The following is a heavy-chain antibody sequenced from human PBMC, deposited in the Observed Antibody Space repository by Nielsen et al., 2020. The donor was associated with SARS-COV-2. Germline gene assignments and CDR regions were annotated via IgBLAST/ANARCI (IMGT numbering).Heavy chain of an antibody. V-gene: IGHV3-15*01. D-gene: IGHD2/OR15-2a*01. J-gene: IGHJ6*03. Sequence: GESLKISCAASGFTFSNAWMSWVRQAPGKGLEWVGRIKSKTDGGTTDYAAPVKGRFTISRDDSKNTLYLQMNSLKTEDTAVYYCTTEGSIPNYYYYYMDVWGKGTTVTVSS. CDR1: GFTFSNAW. CDR2: IKSKTDGGTT. CDR3: TTEGSIPNYYYYYMDV.